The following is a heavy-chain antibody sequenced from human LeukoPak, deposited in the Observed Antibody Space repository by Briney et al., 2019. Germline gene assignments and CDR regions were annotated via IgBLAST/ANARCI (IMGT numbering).Heavy chain of an antibody. D-gene: IGHD2-15*01. CDR3: ASTNCSGGRCYSIPGAFDI. Sequence: SGTLSLTCAVSGGSISSSNWWGWVRQPPGKGLEWIGEIYHSGSTNYNPSLKSRVTISVDKSKNQFSLKLSSVTAADTAVYYCASTNCSGGRCYSIPGAFDIWGQGTMVTVSS. CDR1: GGSISSSNW. CDR2: IYHSGST. V-gene: IGHV4-4*02. J-gene: IGHJ3*02.